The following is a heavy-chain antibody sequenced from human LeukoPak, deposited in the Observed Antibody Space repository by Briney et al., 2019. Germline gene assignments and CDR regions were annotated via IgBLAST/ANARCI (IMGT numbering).Heavy chain of an antibody. CDR1: GGTFSSYA. Sequence: ASVTVSCKASGGTFSSYAIRWVRQAPGQGLEWMGRIIPILGIANYAQKFQGRVTITADKSTSTAYMELSSLRSEDTAVYYCAGDILTGYSTAYYYYGMDVWGQGTTVTVSS. CDR2: IIPILGIA. CDR3: AGDILTGYSTAYYYYGMDV. J-gene: IGHJ6*02. V-gene: IGHV1-69*04. D-gene: IGHD3-9*01.